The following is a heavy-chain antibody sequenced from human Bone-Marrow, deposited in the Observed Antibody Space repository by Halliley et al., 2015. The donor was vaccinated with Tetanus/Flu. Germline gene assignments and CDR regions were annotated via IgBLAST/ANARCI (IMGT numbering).Heavy chain of an antibody. Sequence: ISSNGGRTFYSDSVKGRFSISRDNSKSTLYLQMSSLRADDTAVYYCARAAGTALSRRHLDLWGRGTLVTVSS. CDR2: ISSNGGRT. CDR3: ARAAGTALSRRHLDL. V-gene: IGHV3-64D*06. D-gene: IGHD2-21*02. J-gene: IGHJ2*01.